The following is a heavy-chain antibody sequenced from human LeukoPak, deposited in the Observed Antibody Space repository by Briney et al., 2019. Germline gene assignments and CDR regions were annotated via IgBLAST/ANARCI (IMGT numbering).Heavy chain of an antibody. CDR3: ARGGSDTAMAHDY. CDR1: GFTFSNLW. CDR2: INRDGSRT. V-gene: IGHV3-74*01. J-gene: IGHJ4*02. D-gene: IGHD5-18*01. Sequence: GGSLRLSCAASGFTFSNLWMHWVRQAPGKGLMWVSRINRDGSRTDYADSVKGRFTISRDDAKNTLYLQVNRLRAEDTAVYFCARGGSDTAMAHDYWGQGTLVTVSS.